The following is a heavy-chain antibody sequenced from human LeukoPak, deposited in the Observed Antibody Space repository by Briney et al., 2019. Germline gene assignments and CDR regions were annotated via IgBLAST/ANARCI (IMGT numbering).Heavy chain of an antibody. Sequence: GSVKVSCKASGYTFTSYGISWVRQAPGQGLEWMGWISAYNGNTNYAQKLQGRVTMTTDTSTSTAYMELRSLRSDDTAVYYCARRLAVASYTDYWGQGTLVTVSS. CDR1: GYTFTSYG. CDR3: ARRLAVASYTDY. V-gene: IGHV1-18*01. D-gene: IGHD6-19*01. CDR2: ISAYNGNT. J-gene: IGHJ4*02.